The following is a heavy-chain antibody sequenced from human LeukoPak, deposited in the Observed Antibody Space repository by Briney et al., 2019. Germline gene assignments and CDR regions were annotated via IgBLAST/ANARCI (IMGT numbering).Heavy chain of an antibody. CDR3: ARRAYGDDSFDY. Sequence: WGSLRLSCAASGFTFRSYSMNWVRQAPGKGLEWVSYITSGSSPIYYADSVKGRFTISRDNAKNSLYLQMNSLRDEDTAVYYCARRAYGDDSFDYWGQGTLVTVSS. CDR2: ITSGSSPI. CDR1: GFTFRSYS. D-gene: IGHD4-17*01. J-gene: IGHJ4*02. V-gene: IGHV3-48*02.